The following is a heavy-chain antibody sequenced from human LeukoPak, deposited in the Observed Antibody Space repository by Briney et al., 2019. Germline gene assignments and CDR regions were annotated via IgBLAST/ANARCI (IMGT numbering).Heavy chain of an antibody. CDR1: GFTFSSYS. J-gene: IGHJ5*02. CDR2: ISSSSSTI. Sequence: PGGSLRLSCAASGFTFSSYSMNWVRQAPGKGLEWVSYISSSSSTIYYADSVKGRFTISRDNAKNSLYLQMNSLRAEDTAVYYCASSGDIVGATYNWFDPWGQGTLVTVSS. CDR3: ASSGDIVGATYNWFDP. D-gene: IGHD1-26*01. V-gene: IGHV3-48*04.